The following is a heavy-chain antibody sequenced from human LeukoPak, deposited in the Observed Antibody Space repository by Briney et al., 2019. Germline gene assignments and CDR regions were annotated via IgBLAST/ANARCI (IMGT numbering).Heavy chain of an antibody. D-gene: IGHD1-26*01. CDR2: ISGSGGST. Sequence: GGSLRLSCAASGFTFSSYAMSWVRQAPGKGLEWVSGISGSGGSTYYADSVKGRFTISRDNSKNTLSLQMNTLRAEDTAVYYCAKLLDHSRGFYYNAMDVWGRGTTVTVSS. CDR1: GFTFSSYA. J-gene: IGHJ6*02. CDR3: AKLLDHSRGFYYNAMDV. V-gene: IGHV3-23*01.